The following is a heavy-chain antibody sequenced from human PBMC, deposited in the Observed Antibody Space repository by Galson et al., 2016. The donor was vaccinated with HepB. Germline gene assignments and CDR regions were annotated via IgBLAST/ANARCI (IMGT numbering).Heavy chain of an antibody. Sequence: SETLSLTCTVSGGSISGHYWSWIRQPPGKGLEWIGYIYYSGSTNYNPSLKSRVSISVDTSKNQFSLKLSSVTAADTAVYYCARHKGVVQVWSLDHWGQGSLVTVSS. J-gene: IGHJ4*02. V-gene: IGHV4-59*08. CDR3: ARHKGVVQVWSLDH. CDR2: IYYSGST. CDR1: GGSISGHY. D-gene: IGHD5-18*01.